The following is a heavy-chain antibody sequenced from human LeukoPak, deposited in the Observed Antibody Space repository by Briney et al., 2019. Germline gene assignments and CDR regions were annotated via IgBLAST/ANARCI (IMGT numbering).Heavy chain of an antibody. Sequence: GGSLRLSCAASEFTFSSYSMNWVRQAPGKGLEWVSYTTNSGNSKSYADSVKGRFTISRENTKNSLYLQMNGLRAEDTAVYYRARPRSSGYLTFDYWGQGILVTVSS. V-gene: IGHV3-48*01. J-gene: IGHJ4*02. CDR3: ARPRSSGYLTFDY. CDR1: EFTFSSYS. CDR2: TTNSGNSK. D-gene: IGHD3-22*01.